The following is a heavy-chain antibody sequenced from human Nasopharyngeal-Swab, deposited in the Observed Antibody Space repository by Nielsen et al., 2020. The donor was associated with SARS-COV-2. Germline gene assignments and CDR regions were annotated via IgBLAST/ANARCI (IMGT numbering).Heavy chain of an antibody. CDR1: GGSISSSSYY. V-gene: IGHV4-39*01. CDR2: IYYSGST. Sequence: SETLSLTCAVYGGSISSSSYYWGWIRQPPGKGLEWIGSIYYSGSTYYNPSLKSRVTISVDTSKNQFSLKLSSVTAADTAVYYCATMVYYYMDVWGKGTTVTVSS. J-gene: IGHJ6*03. D-gene: IGHD3-10*01. CDR3: ATMVYYYMDV.